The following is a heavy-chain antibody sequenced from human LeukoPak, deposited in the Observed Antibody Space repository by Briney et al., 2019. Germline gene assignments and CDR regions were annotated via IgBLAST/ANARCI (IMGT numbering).Heavy chain of an antibody. J-gene: IGHJ6*02. CDR1: GGSLSPYY. Sequence: SETLSLTCTVSGGSLSPYYWIWIRQPPGKELEYIGYIYYSGTTNYNPSLKSRVTMSVDTSKNQFSLKLTSVTAADTAVYYCARETNFWSGSLGSYGMDVWGQGTTVTVSS. CDR2: IYYSGTT. V-gene: IGHV4-59*01. CDR3: ARETNFWSGSLGSYGMDV. D-gene: IGHD3-3*01.